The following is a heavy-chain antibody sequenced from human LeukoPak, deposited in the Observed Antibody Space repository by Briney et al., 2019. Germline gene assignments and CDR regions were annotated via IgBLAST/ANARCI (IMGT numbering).Heavy chain of an antibody. D-gene: IGHD6-13*01. Sequence: SETLSLTCTVSGGSISSSSYYWGWIRQPPGKGLEWIGSIYYSGSTYYNPSLKSRVTISVDTSKNQFSLKLSSVTAADTAVYYCARVPPGYSSSWGNYYYYYMDVWGKGTTVTVSS. CDR3: ARVPPGYSSSWGNYYYYYMDV. V-gene: IGHV4-39*07. CDR2: IYYSGST. J-gene: IGHJ6*03. CDR1: GGSISSSSYY.